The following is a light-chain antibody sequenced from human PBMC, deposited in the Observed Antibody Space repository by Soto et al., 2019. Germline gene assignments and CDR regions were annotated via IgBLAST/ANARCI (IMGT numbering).Light chain of an antibody. CDR1: RTASTY. V-gene: IGKV1-39*01. J-gene: IGKJ2*01. CDR3: QQSYSTPYT. Sequence: DLQMTQSPSSLSAFVGDRVTITCRASRTASTYLNWYQQKPGKAPKLLIYSASTLQSGVPSRFSGSGSGTDFTLTISSLQPEDFATYYCQQSYSTPYTFGQGTMLEIK. CDR2: SAS.